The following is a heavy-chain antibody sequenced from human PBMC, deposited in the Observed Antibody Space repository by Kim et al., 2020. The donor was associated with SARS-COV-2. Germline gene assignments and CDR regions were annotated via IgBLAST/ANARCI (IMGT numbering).Heavy chain of an antibody. Sequence: AESVKGRCTISRENSKNTLLLQLNGLRAEDTAVYYCAEVEGFGTDYYGLDIWGQGTTVTVSS. J-gene: IGHJ6*02. V-gene: IGHV3-23*01. D-gene: IGHD3-10*01. CDR3: AEVEGFGTDYYGLDI.